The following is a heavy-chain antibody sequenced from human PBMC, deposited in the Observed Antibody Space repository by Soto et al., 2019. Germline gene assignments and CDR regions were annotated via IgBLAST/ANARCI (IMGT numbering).Heavy chain of an antibody. Sequence: GASVKVSCKASGYTFTSYYMHWLRQAPGQGLEWMGIINPSGGSTSYAQKFQGRVTMTRDTSTSTVYMELSSLRSEDTAVYYCARDSSSDPFDYWGQGTLVTVSS. D-gene: IGHD6-6*01. J-gene: IGHJ4*02. V-gene: IGHV1-46*01. CDR2: INPSGGST. CDR3: ARDSSSDPFDY. CDR1: GYTFTSYY.